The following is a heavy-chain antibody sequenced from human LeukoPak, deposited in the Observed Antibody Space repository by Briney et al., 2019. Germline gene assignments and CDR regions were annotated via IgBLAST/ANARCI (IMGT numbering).Heavy chain of an antibody. J-gene: IGHJ4*02. CDR1: GFTFSSYA. V-gene: IGHV3-30*04. CDR2: ISYDGSNK. CDR3: ARANFGGYEDFDH. D-gene: IGHD5-12*01. Sequence: PGGSLRLSCAASGFTFSSYAMHWVRQAPGKGLEWVAAISYDGSNKYSADSVKGRFTISRDNSKNTLYLQMNSLRAGDTAVYYCARANFGGYEDFDHWGQGTLVTVSS.